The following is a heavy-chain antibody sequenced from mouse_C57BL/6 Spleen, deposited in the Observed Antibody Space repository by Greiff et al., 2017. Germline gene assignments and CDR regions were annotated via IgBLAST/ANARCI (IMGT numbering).Heavy chain of an antibody. CDR3: TRRIYDGYPFAY. CDR1: GYTFTDYE. D-gene: IGHD2-3*01. J-gene: IGHJ3*01. Sequence: QVQLQQSGAELVRPGASVTLSCKASGYTFTDYEMHWVKQTPVHGLEWIGAIDPETGGTAYNQKFKGKAILTADKSSSTAYMELRSLTSEDSAVYYCTRRIYDGYPFAYWGQGTLVTVSA. V-gene: IGHV1-15*01. CDR2: IDPETGGT.